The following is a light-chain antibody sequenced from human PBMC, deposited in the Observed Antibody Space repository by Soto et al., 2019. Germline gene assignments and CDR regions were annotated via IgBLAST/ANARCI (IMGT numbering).Light chain of an antibody. J-gene: IGKJ4*01. CDR1: QSVSSSY. CDR3: QQYNDSPLT. V-gene: IGKV3-20*01. Sequence: LTQSPCTLSLSAGARAPLSCRARQSVSSSYFARYQQKPGQAPRLLIYGASNRATGIPARFSGGGTATDFTLTISRLQPEDFAVYYCQQYNDSPLTFGGGTKVDI. CDR2: GAS.